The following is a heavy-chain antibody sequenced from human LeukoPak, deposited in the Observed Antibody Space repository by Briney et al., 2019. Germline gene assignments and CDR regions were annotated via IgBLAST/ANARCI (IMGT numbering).Heavy chain of an antibody. D-gene: IGHD3-16*01. CDR3: VRDQGGAVSY. CDR1: GFTFSSYS. V-gene: IGHV3-48*01. Sequence: GGSLRLSCAASGFTFSSYSMNWVRQAPGKGLEWVSYISSLSGTINYADSVKGRFIISRDNAKNSMFLQMNSLRAEDAAVYYCVRDQGGAVSYWGQGTLVTVSS. CDR2: ISSLSGTI. J-gene: IGHJ4*02.